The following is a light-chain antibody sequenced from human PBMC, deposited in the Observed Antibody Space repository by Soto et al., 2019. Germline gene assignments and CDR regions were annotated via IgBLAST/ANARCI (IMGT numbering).Light chain of an antibody. CDR2: DAS. Sequence: EIVLTQSPATLSLSPGERATLSCRASRSVRSYLAWYQQKPGQAPRLLIYDASNRAAGIPARFSGSGSETDFTLTISNLEPEDFAVYYCQQRYAWPPITFGQGHGWRLN. V-gene: IGKV3-11*01. CDR3: QQRYAWPPIT. CDR1: RSVRSY. J-gene: IGKJ5*01.